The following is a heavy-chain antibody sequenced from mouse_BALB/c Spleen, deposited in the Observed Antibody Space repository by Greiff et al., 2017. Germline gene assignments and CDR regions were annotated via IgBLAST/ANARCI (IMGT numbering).Heavy chain of an antibody. Sequence: VQRVESGPGLVAPSQSLSITCTVSGFSFSSYSVHWVRQPPGKGLEWLGMIWGGGSTDYNSALKSRLSISKDNSKSQVFLKMNSLQTDETAMYYGARSLNWDGFAYGGQGTLVTVSA. V-gene: IGHV2-6-4*01. J-gene: IGHJ3*01. D-gene: IGHD4-1*01. CDR2: IWGGGST. CDR1: GFSFSSYS. CDR3: ARSLNWDGFAY.